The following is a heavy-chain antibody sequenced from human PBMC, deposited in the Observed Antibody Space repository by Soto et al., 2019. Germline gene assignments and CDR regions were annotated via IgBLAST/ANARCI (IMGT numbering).Heavy chain of an antibody. CDR2: IYYSGTT. V-gene: IGHV4-59*11. CDR1: GASLSHHY. D-gene: IGHD3-10*01. J-gene: IGHJ4*02. CDR3: ARDRSAPGDTGGFYFDY. Sequence: QVQLQESGPGLVKPSETLSLTCTVSGASLSHHYWSWVRQPPGRGLEWVGHIYYSGTTNYNPSLKSRVNISLDTSKNQFSLNLTSLTAADTAVYYCARDRSAPGDTGGFYFDYWGQGILVTVSS.